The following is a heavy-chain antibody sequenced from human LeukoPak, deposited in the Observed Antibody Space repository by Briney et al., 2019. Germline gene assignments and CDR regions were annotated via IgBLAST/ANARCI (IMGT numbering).Heavy chain of an antibody. CDR3: VRQMIRFWFDP. J-gene: IGHJ5*02. V-gene: IGHV3-7*01. D-gene: IGHD3-16*01. CDR1: GFTFSLYW. CDR2: INPDGSQK. Sequence: GGSLRLSCAASGFTFSLYWMTWVRQSPGKGLEGVADINPDGSQKYSVDSVKGRFTISRDNAKNSLFLQMNSLRAEDTAVYYCVRQMIRFWFDPWGQGTQVTVSS.